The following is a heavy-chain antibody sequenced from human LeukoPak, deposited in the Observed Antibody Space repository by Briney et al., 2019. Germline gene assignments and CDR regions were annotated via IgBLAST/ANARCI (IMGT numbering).Heavy chain of an antibody. D-gene: IGHD1-26*01. Sequence: AGGSLRLSCAASGFTFSIYAMSWVRQAPGKGLEWVSTISGSGGSTYYADSVEGRFTISRDNSKNTLYLQMNSLRAEDTAVYYCAKFGVGATYFDYWGQGTLVTVSS. CDR2: ISGSGGST. CDR1: GFTFSIYA. V-gene: IGHV3-23*01. J-gene: IGHJ4*02. CDR3: AKFGVGATYFDY.